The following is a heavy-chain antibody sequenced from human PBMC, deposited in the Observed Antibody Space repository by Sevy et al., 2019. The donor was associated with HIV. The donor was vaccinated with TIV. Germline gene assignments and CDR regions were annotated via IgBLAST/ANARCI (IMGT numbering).Heavy chain of an antibody. J-gene: IGHJ4*02. Sequence: GGSLRLSCAASGFDFSIYSMSWGRQAPGKGLEWVSTLSFGCGKINYADSVKGRFTISRDNSESSVYLQMNNMRVEDTAVYYCAREGCTKPHDYWGQGTLVTVSS. CDR1: GFDFSIYS. V-gene: IGHV3-23*01. CDR2: LSFGCGKI. D-gene: IGHD2-8*01. CDR3: AREGCTKPHDY.